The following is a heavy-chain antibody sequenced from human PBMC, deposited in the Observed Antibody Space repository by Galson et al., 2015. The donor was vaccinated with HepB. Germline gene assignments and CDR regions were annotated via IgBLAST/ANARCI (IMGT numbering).Heavy chain of an antibody. Sequence: SLRLSCAASGFTFNRYGMVWVRQAPGKGLEWVGRITSKIYGGTADYAAPVKGRFTISRDDSKNTLYLQMNSLKTEDTAVYYCTTRRDHIVLTVDYTYFYVMDVWGQGTTVTVSS. V-gene: IGHV3-15*01. CDR1: GFTFNRYG. CDR3: TTRRDHIVLTVDYTYFYVMDV. D-gene: IGHD2-8*01. CDR2: ITSKIYGGTA. J-gene: IGHJ6*02.